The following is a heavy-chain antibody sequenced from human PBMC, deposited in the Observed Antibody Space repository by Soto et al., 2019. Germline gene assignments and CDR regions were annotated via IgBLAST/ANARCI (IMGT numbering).Heavy chain of an antibody. Sequence: QVQLVQSGPEVKKTGSSMKVSCKASGGPFRGYGLNWVRQAPGQGLEWIGGIIPNFGAPNYARKFQGRVSITADEVTTTIYMELKGLRFKDTAVYYCATPARDFYGPFYQHSGLDVWGQGTRLTVSS. J-gene: IGHJ6*02. CDR1: GGPFRGYG. CDR2: IIPNFGAP. CDR3: ATPARDFYGPFYQHSGLDV. V-gene: IGHV1-69*01. D-gene: IGHD3-16*01.